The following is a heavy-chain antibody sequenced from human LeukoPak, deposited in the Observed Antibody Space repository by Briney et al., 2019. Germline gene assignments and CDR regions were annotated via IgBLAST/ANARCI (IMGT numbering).Heavy chain of an antibody. Sequence: GGSLRLSCAASGFTISSNYMSWVRQTPGKGLEWVSVIYSSGRTYYADSVKGRFTISRDNSKNTLYLQMNSLRAEDTAVYYCARFSVAAAGTGWFDPWGQGTLVTVSA. J-gene: IGHJ5*02. CDR1: GFTISSNY. CDR2: IYSSGRT. CDR3: ARFSVAAAGTGWFDP. D-gene: IGHD6-13*01. V-gene: IGHV3-53*01.